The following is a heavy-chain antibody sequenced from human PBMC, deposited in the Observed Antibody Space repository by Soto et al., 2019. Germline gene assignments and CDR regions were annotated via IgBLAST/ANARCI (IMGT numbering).Heavy chain of an antibody. CDR3: ARGSSSWPLYYFDY. V-gene: IGHV3-33*01. J-gene: IGHJ4*02. CDR2: IWYDGSNK. CDR1: GFTFSSYG. Sequence: QVQLVESGGGVVQPGRSLRLSCAASGFTFSSYGMHWVRQAPGKGLEWVAVIWYDGSNKYYADSVKGRFTISRDNSKNTLYLQMNSLRAEDTAVYYCARGSSSWPLYYFDYWGQGTLVTVSS. D-gene: IGHD6-13*01.